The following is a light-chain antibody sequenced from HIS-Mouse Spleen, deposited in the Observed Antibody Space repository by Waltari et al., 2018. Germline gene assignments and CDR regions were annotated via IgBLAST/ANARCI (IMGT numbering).Light chain of an antibody. CDR2: LGS. CDR3: QKYNSAPRT. Sequence: DRVMTQSPLSLPFTPGEPASSSGRSSQSLLHSNGYNYLDWYLQKPGQSPQLLSYLGSNRSSGVPDRFSGRGSGPAFTLTISSLQPEDVATYYCQKYNSAPRTFGQGTKVEI. CDR1: QSLLHSNGYNY. J-gene: IGKJ1*01. V-gene: IGKV2-28*01.